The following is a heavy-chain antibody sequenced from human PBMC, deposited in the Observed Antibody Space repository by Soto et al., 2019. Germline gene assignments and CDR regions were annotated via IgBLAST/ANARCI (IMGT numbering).Heavy chain of an antibody. V-gene: IGHV3-48*01. CDR2: ISSSSSTI. D-gene: IGHD6-13*01. J-gene: IGHJ5*02. CDR1: GFTFSSYS. Sequence: EVQLVESGGGLVQPGGSLRLSCAASGFTFSSYSMNWVRQAPGKGLEWVSYISSSSSTIYYADSVKGRFTISRDNAQSSLYLQMNSLRAEDTAVYYWSRHPERIAESGWFDPWGQGTLVTDSS. CDR3: SRHPERIAESGWFDP.